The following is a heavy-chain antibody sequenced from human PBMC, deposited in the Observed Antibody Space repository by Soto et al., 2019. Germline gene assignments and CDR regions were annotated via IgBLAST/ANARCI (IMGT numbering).Heavy chain of an antibody. V-gene: IGHV1-18*01. CDR2: ISGYNGDT. Sequence: QGHLVQSGAEVKKPGASVKVSCKASGYTSTRYGISWVRQAPGQGLEWMGWISGYNGDTNYAQRFQGRVTMTIDTSTSTAYMELRSLTSDDTAVYYCAKNGQPPYYYYGMDVWGQGTSVTVSS. J-gene: IGHJ6*02. CDR3: AKNGQPPYYYYGMDV. D-gene: IGHD2-8*01. CDR1: GYTSTRYG.